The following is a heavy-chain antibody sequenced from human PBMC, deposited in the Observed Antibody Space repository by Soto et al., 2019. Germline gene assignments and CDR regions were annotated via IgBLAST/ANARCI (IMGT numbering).Heavy chain of an antibody. D-gene: IGHD3-3*01. J-gene: IGHJ5*02. CDR2: IYSSGST. V-gene: IGHV4-4*07. Sequence: SETLSLTCTVTGGAISGYYWTWIRQSDGEGLEWIGRIYSSGSTNYNPSLKSRVTISLDTSMNYFSLRLSSVTATDTAVYYCARGQRFSDWFDPWGQGTLVTVSS. CDR1: GGAISGYY. CDR3: ARGQRFSDWFDP.